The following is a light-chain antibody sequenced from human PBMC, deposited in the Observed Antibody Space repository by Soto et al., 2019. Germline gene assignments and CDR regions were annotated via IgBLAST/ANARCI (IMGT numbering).Light chain of an antibody. V-gene: IGLV2-14*03. CDR1: SSDVGGYNY. Sequence: QSVLTQPASVSGSPGQSITISCTGTSSDVGGYNYASWYQRHPGKAPKLIIYDVTSRPSGVSIRFSGSKSDNTASLTISGLQPEDEADYHCSSYTTSNTRQIVFGTGTKVTVL. J-gene: IGLJ1*01. CDR2: DVT. CDR3: SSYTTSNTRQIV.